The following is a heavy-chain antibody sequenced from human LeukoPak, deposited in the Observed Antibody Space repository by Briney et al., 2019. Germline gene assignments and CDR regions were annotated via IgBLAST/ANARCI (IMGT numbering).Heavy chain of an antibody. CDR2: ISGSGGST. Sequence: GGSLRLSCAASGFTFSSYGMSWVRQAPGKGLEWVSAISGSGGSTYYADSVKGRFTISRDNSKNSLYLQMNSLRAEDTAVYYCASDYGGNPSDYWGQGTLVTVSS. D-gene: IGHD4-23*01. CDR3: ASDYGGNPSDY. V-gene: IGHV3-23*01. CDR1: GFTFSSYG. J-gene: IGHJ4*02.